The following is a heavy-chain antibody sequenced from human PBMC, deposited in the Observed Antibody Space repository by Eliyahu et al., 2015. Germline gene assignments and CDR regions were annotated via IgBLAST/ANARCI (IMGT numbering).Heavy chain of an antibody. CDR2: INSGGSST. V-gene: IGHV3-74*01. CDR1: AFPFSGYS. D-gene: IGHD4-17*01. CDR3: VRGTTGXPGIDY. J-gene: IGHJ4*02. Sequence: EVQLVESXGGLVQPGGSLRLSCAAXAFPFSGYSMHWVRQAPGKGLXWVSRINSGGSSTAYADSVKGRFTISRDNAKNTLYLQMNSLRVEDTAVYYCVRGTTGXPGIDYWGQGTLVTVSS.